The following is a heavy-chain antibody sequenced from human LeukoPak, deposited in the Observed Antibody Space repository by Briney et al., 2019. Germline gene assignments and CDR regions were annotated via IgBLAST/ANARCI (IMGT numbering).Heavy chain of an antibody. J-gene: IGHJ4*02. CDR1: GGSFSGYY. CDR3: ARGFDGTFDSSGYYVDY. Sequence: SETLSLTCAVYGGSFSGYYWSWIRQPPGKGVEWIGEINHSGSTNYNPSLKSRVTISVDTSKNQFSLKLRSVTAADTAVYYRARGFDGTFDSSGYYVDYWGQGTLVTVSS. D-gene: IGHD3-22*01. V-gene: IGHV4-34*01. CDR2: INHSGST.